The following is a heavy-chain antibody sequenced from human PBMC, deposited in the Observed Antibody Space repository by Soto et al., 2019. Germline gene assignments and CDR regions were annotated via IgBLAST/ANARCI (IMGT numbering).Heavy chain of an antibody. CDR1: GGSISNYY. CDR3: ARQSLRRPFGTLILVGLDS. Sequence: SETLSLTCTVSGGSISNYYWNWIRQSPGKGLEWIGYISSSGGTHYNPSLQNRLTISIDTSKNQFSLTLNSVTAADTAVYSCARQSLRRPFGTLILVGLDSWGLASLVTAPQ. CDR2: ISSSGGT. V-gene: IGHV4-59*01. D-gene: IGHD3-16*01. J-gene: IGHJ5*02.